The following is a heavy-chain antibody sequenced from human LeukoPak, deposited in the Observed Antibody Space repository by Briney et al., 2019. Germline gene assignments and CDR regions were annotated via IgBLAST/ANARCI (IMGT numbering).Heavy chain of an antibody. CDR2: INHSGST. V-gene: IGHV4-34*01. D-gene: IGHD1-1*01. CDR3: ARIKVNWIRVWREQIYFDY. CDR1: GWSFNGYY. Sequence: PSETLSLTCSGYGWSFNGYYWRWIRQPPGNGREGIGEINHSGSTNYNTSLKSRVTISVDTSKNKFSLKLSSVNAADTAAYSCARIKVNWIRVWREQIYFDYWGQGTLVTVSS. J-gene: IGHJ4*02.